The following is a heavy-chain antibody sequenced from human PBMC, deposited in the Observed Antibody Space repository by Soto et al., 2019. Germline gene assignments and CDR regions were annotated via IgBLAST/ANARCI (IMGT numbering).Heavy chain of an antibody. V-gene: IGHV1-69*13. CDR2: IIPIFGTA. CDR1: GGTFSSYA. Sequence: SVKVSCKASGGTFSSYAISWVRQAPGQGLEWMGGIIPIFGTANYAQKFQGRVTITADESTSTAYMELSSLRSEDTAVYYCARTLWITSTTYYYYGMDVWGQGTTVTVSS. CDR3: ARTLWITSTTYYYYGMDV. D-gene: IGHD2-21*01. J-gene: IGHJ6*02.